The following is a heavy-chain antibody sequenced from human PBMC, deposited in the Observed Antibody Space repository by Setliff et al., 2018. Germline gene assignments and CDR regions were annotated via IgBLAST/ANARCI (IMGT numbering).Heavy chain of an antibody. CDR2: ISPYSGES. CDR1: GFRFTSFG. V-gene: IGHV1-18*01. Sequence: ASVKVSCKTSGFRFTSFGFSWVRQAPGQGLEWMGWISPYSGESNYAQKFQDRLTVTADTSTKTTYMELRSLTSDDTAVYYCARGPLDFVVAPPAAKFDFWGQGTLVTVSS. J-gene: IGHJ4*02. D-gene: IGHD2-2*01. CDR3: ARGPLDFVVAPPAAKFDF.